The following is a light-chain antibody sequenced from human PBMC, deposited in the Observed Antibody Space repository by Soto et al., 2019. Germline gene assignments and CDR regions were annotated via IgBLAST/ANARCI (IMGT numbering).Light chain of an antibody. CDR2: EVS. CDR1: SSDLGGYDY. Sequence: QSVLTQPPSASGSPGQSVTISCTGTSSDLGGYDYVSWYQHHPGKAPKLMIYEVSKRPSGVPDRFSGSKSGNTASLTVSGLQAEDEADYYCSSYAGSNNVIFGGGTKVTVL. CDR3: SSYAGSNNVI. J-gene: IGLJ2*01. V-gene: IGLV2-8*01.